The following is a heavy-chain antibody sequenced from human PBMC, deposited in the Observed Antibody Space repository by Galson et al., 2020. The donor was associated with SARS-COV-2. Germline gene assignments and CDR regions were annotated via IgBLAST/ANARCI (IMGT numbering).Heavy chain of an antibody. CDR1: GGSISSRRYY. Sequence: ETSETLSLTCNVSGGSISSRRYYCGWIRQPPGKGLEWIGSIYYSGSTYYNPSLKSRVTISVDTSKNQFSLKLSSVTAADTAVYYCAIPGYCTTTSCYTIAVAGTPGDSWGQGTLVTVSS. D-gene: IGHD2-2*02. J-gene: IGHJ4*02. CDR2: IYYSGST. CDR3: AIPGYCTTTSCYTIAVAGTPGDS. V-gene: IGHV4-39*01.